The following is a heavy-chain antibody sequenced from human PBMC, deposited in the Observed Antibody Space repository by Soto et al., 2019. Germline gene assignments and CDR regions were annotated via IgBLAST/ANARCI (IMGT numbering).Heavy chain of an antibody. D-gene: IGHD6-19*01. CDR2: INPNSGGT. CDR1: GYTFTGYY. CDR3: ARANPESDSSGWYFDY. J-gene: IGHJ4*02. Sequence: ASVKVSCKASGYTFTGYYMHWVRQAPGQGLEWMGWINPNSGGTNYAQKFQGWVTMTRDTSISTAYMELSRLRSDDTAVYYCARANPESDSSGWYFDYWGQGTLVTVSS. V-gene: IGHV1-2*04.